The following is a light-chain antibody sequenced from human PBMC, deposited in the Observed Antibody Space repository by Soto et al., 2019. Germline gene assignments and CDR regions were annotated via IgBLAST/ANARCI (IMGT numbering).Light chain of an antibody. CDR1: QSVPANY. V-gene: IGKV3D-20*01. Sequence: IVLTQSPATLSLSPGETATLSCGASQSVPANYLAWYQQKPGLAPRLLIYDASSRATGIPDRFSGSGSGTDFTLTITRLVPDDFAVYYCLQYGNSLSFGGGTKVEIK. J-gene: IGKJ4*01. CDR3: LQYGNSLS. CDR2: DAS.